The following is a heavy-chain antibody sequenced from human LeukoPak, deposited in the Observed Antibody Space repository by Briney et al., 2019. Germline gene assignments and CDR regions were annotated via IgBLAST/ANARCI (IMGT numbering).Heavy chain of an antibody. D-gene: IGHD1-20*01. Sequence: GGSLRLSCAASGFTFSSYATSWVRQAPGKGLEWVSAISGSGGSTYYADSVKGRFTISRDNSKNTMYLQMNSLRAEDTAVYYCAKANSRITGTTPFDYWGQGTLVTVSS. V-gene: IGHV3-23*01. J-gene: IGHJ4*02. CDR2: ISGSGGST. CDR3: AKANSRITGTTPFDY. CDR1: GFTFSSYA.